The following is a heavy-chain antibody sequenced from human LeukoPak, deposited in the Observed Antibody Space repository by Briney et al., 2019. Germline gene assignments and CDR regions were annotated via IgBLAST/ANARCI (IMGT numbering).Heavy chain of an antibody. Sequence: SETLSLTCTVSGGSISSYYWSWIRQPPGKGLEWIGYIYYSGSTNYNPSLKSRVTISVDTSMNQFSLKLSSVTAADTAVYYCARDREIAVAGTGFDYWGQGTLVTVSS. D-gene: IGHD6-19*01. CDR2: IYYSGST. J-gene: IGHJ4*02. V-gene: IGHV4-59*01. CDR3: ARDREIAVAGTGFDY. CDR1: GGSISSYY.